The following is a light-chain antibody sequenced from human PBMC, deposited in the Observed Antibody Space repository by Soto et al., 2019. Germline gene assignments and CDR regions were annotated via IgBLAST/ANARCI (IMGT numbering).Light chain of an antibody. CDR2: DVS. J-gene: IGLJ2*01. Sequence: QSALTQPASVSGSPGQSITISCTGTSSDVGGYNYVSWYQQHPGKAPKLMIYDVSNRPSGVSNRFSGSKSGNTASLTISGLQAEHEADYYCSSYTSSSVVFGGGTKLTV. CDR1: SSDVGGYNY. CDR3: SSYTSSSVV. V-gene: IGLV2-14*01.